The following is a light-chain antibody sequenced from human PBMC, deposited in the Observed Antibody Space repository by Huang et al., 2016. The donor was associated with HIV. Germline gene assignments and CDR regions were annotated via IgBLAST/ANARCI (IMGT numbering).Light chain of an antibody. J-gene: IGKJ4*01. V-gene: IGKV3-15*01. Sequence: EVVMTQSPNTLSVSPGESATLSCRASQSIGSNLAWYQQQPGQAPRLLIYRASARAAGVPARFSGSGSGTEFTLTISSLQSEDFAIYYCQQYNNWPPLTFGGGTKVEI. CDR3: QQYNNWPPLT. CDR1: QSIGSN. CDR2: RAS.